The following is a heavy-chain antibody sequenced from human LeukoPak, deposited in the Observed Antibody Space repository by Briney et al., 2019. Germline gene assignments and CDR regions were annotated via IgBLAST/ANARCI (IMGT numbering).Heavy chain of an antibody. CDR2: INPNSGGT. CDR1: GYTFTGYY. Sequence: ASVKVSCKASGYTFTGYYMPWVRQAPGQGLEWMGCINPNSGGTNYAQKLQGRVTMTRDTSISTAYLQLSRLRSDDTAVYYCASFTHSSSWYYFDYWGQGTLVTVSS. D-gene: IGHD6-13*01. J-gene: IGHJ4*02. V-gene: IGHV1-2*02. CDR3: ASFTHSSSWYYFDY.